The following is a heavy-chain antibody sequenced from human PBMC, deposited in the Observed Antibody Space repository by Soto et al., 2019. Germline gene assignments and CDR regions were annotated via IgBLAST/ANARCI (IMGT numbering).Heavy chain of an antibody. CDR3: ALTVAS. CDR2: IYSGGNT. J-gene: IGHJ5*01. V-gene: IGHV3-66*01. D-gene: IGHD4-4*01. CDR1: GFSVSSFY. Sequence: GGSLRLSCAASGFSVSSFYMNWVRQAPGKGLEWVSVIYSGGNTYSADSVKGRFTMSRDNSKNTLYLQMNSLRAEDTAVYYCALTVASWGQGTLVTVSS.